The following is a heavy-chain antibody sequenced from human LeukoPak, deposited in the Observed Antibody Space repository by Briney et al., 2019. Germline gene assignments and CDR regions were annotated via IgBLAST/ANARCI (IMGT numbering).Heavy chain of an antibody. D-gene: IGHD3-10*01. V-gene: IGHV4-39*01. CDR1: GVSISSCSYY. J-gene: IGHJ6*02. Sequence: SWETLSLTCTVSGVSISSCSYYWGWVPQPPGLVLELLGTICYSGSTYYNPSLKTRVTISVDTTRTQFSLKLSSVTAADSAIYYCATMVIPGATYYYYGIDVWGQGTTVTVSS. CDR3: ATMVIPGATYYYYGIDV. CDR2: ICYSGST.